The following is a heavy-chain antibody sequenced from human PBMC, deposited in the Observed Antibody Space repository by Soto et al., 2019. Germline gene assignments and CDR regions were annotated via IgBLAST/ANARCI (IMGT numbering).Heavy chain of an antibody. CDR3: AKESSGAKRFFDY. CDR1: GFTFSSYW. J-gene: IGHJ4*02. D-gene: IGHD6-19*01. CDR2: ISGSGGST. Sequence: PGGSLRLSCAASGFTFSSYWMHWVRQAPGKGLEWVSAISGSGGSTYYADSVKGRFTISRDNSKNTLYLQMNSLRAEDTAVYYCAKESSGAKRFFDYWGQGTLVTVSS. V-gene: IGHV3-23*01.